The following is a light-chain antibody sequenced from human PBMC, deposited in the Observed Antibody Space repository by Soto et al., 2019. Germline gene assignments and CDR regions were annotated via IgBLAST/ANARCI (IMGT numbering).Light chain of an antibody. CDR1: QSVSSA. CDR3: QQYKSWPRALT. J-gene: IGKJ4*01. V-gene: IGKV3-15*01. CDR2: GAS. Sequence: EILMTQSPATLSVSPGERVTLSCRASQSVSSALAWFQQKPGQTPRLLIYGASTRATGIPARFSGSGSGTEFTLTISSLQSEDFAVYYCQQYKSWPRALTFGGGTKVDIK.